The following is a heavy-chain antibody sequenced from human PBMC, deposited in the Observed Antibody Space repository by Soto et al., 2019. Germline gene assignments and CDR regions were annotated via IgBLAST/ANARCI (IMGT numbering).Heavy chain of an antibody. J-gene: IGHJ5*02. Sequence: GGSLRLSCAASGFTFSSYSMNWVRQTPGKGLEWVSSISGSSSNMYYADSVKGRFTISRDNAKNSLYLQMNSLRAEDTAVYYCAKDXNYDFWSGYSGSGWFDPWGQGTLVTVSS. V-gene: IGHV3-21*01. CDR1: GFTFSSYS. D-gene: IGHD3-3*01. CDR2: ISGSSSNM. CDR3: AKDXNYDFWSGYSGSGWFDP.